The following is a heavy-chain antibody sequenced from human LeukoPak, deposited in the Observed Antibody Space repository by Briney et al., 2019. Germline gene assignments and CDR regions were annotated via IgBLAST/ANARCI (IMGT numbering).Heavy chain of an antibody. J-gene: IGHJ5*02. CDR1: GGAFSSYA. Sequence: SVKVSCKASGGAFSSYAISWVRQAPGQGLEWMGGIIPIFGTANYAQKFQGRVTITADESTSTAYMELSSLRSEDTAVYYCARMSDFWSGNWFDPWGQGTLVTVSS. CDR3: ARMSDFWSGNWFDP. D-gene: IGHD3-3*01. V-gene: IGHV1-69*01. CDR2: IIPIFGTA.